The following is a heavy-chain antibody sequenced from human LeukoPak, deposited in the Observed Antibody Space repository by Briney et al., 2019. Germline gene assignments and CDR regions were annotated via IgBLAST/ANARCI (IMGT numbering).Heavy chain of an antibody. CDR3: ARVGTIIRENCCYDMDD. Sequence: GGSLRLSCAASGFTVSSNYMSWVREAPGKGLEWVSVIYSGGSTYYADSVKGRFTISRDNSKNTLYLQMNSLRAEDTAVYYCARVGTIIRENCCYDMDDWGKGTTVTVSS. J-gene: IGHJ6*03. D-gene: IGHD2-21*02. CDR1: GFTVSSNY. CDR2: IYSGGST. V-gene: IGHV3-53*01.